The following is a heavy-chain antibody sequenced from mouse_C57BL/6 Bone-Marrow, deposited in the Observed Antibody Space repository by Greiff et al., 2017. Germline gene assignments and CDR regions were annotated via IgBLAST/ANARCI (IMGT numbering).Heavy chain of an antibody. D-gene: IGHD2-4*01. CDR2: INPNYGTT. J-gene: IGHJ2*01. CDR1: GYSFTDYN. V-gene: IGHV1-39*01. Sequence: LQESGPELVKPGASVKISCKASGYSFTDYNMNWVKQSNGKSLEWIGVINPNYGTTSYNQKFKGKATLTVDQSSSTAYMQLNSLTYEDSAVYYWSNSYDYDDGCFDYWGQGTTLTVSA. CDR3: SNSYDYDDGCFDY.